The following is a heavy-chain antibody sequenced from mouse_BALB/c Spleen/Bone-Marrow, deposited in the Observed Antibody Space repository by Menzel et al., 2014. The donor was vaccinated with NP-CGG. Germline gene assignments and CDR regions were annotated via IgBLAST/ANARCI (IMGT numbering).Heavy chain of an antibody. CDR2: IWSGGST. J-gene: IGHJ4*01. V-gene: IGHV2-2*01. D-gene: IGHD2-1*01. CDR3: ARRNGNFRYYAMDY. Sequence: VQLVESGPGLVQPSQSLSITCTVSSFSLTTYDVVWVRQSPGKGLEWLGVIWSGGSTDYNAAFISRLSINKDNSKSQVFFKMNNLQAYDTAIYYCARRNGNFRYYAMDYWGQGTSVTVSS. CDR1: SFSLTTYD.